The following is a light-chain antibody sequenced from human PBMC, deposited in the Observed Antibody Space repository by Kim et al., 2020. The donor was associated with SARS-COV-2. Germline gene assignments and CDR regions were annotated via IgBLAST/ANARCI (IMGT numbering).Light chain of an antibody. CDR3: QKYFSTRPT. V-gene: IGKV3-20*01. CDR2: GAS. J-gene: IGKJ1*01. Sequence: EIVLTQSPGTLSLSPGERATLSCRASQNIGGYSLAWYQQKPGQAPRLLIYGASIRASAIPDRFSGSGSGTEFTLTISGLEPEDSAIFYCQKYFSTRPTFGQGTKVDIK. CDR1: QNIGGYS.